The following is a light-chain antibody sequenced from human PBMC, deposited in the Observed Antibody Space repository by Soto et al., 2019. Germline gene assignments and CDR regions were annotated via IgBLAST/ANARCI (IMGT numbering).Light chain of an antibody. CDR3: QQRNNSPGT. Sequence: DIQLTQSPSSLSSSVGERATISCRASQNVGTSLAWYQQKPGKAPKLLIYAASNLATGIPARFSASGSGTDFTLTMSSLEPEDFAAYYCQQRNNSPGTFGQGTKLEIK. V-gene: IGKV1-39*01. CDR1: QNVGTS. CDR2: AAS. J-gene: IGKJ1*01.